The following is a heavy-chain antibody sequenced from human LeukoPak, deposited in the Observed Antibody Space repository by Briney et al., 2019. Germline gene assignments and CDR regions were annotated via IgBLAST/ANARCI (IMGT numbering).Heavy chain of an antibody. D-gene: IGHD3-3*01. CDR1: GGTFSSYA. J-gene: IGHJ4*02. CDR2: IIPIFGTA. V-gene: IGHV1-69*05. CDR3: ARTEAYYDFWSGYYSYYFDY. Sequence: SVKVSCKASGGTFSSYAISWVRQASGQGLEWMGRIIPIFGTANYAQKFQGRVTITTAESTRPAYMELSSLRSEDTAVYYCARTEAYYDFWSGYYSYYFDYWGQGTLVTVSS.